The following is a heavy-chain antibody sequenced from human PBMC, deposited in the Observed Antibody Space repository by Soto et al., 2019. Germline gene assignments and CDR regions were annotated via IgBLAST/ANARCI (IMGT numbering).Heavy chain of an antibody. D-gene: IGHD3-22*01. CDR1: GDTFNSYS. CDR2: LIPMFGVP. V-gene: IGHV1-69*02. Sequence: GASVKFSCKDLGDTFNSYSMSSVRQSPGQGLEWMGRLIPMFGVPNYAQQFQGRVTITADKSTKTAYMELNSLKNEDTAVYYCTTLTMILVHLDYWGPGTLVTVSS. CDR3: TTLTMILVHLDY. J-gene: IGHJ4*02.